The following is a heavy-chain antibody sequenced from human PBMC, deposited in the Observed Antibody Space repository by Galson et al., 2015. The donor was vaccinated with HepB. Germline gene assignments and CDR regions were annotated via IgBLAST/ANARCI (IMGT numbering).Heavy chain of an antibody. CDR2: EGSNK. V-gene: IGHV3-33*01. Sequence: EGSNKYYADSVKGRFTVSRDNSKRTLYLQMNSLRVEDTAIYYCATERRHNTGWFALDSWGQGALVTVSS. CDR3: ATERRHNTGWFALDS. D-gene: IGHD6-19*01. J-gene: IGHJ4*02.